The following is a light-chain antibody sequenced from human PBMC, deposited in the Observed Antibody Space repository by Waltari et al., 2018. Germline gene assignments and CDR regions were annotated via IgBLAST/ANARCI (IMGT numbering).Light chain of an antibody. CDR2: GAS. CDR1: QSVGGT. CDR3: QHYVRLPVT. V-gene: IGKV3-20*01. Sequence: EIVLTQSPGTLSLSPGERATLSCWASQSVGGTLAWYQQKPGQAPRLLTYGASSRATGIPDRFSGSGSGTVFSLSISRLEPEDSAVYYCQHYVRLPVTFGQGTKVEIK. J-gene: IGKJ1*01.